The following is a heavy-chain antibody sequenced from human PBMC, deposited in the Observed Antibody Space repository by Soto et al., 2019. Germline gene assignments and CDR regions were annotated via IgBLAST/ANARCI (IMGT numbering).Heavy chain of an antibody. Sequence: QVQLVQSGAEVKKPESSVKVSCKAPGGTFSTYAISWVRQAPGQGLEWMGGIIPMFGTANYAQRFQDRVTINADDSTNTVYMEMSSLRYEDTTVYFCASGILLWLRRINNGYSGWGQGTLVTVSS. CDR3: ASGILLWLRRINNGYSG. CDR2: IIPMFGTA. D-gene: IGHD5-12*01. J-gene: IGHJ4*02. V-gene: IGHV1-69*12. CDR1: GGTFSTYA.